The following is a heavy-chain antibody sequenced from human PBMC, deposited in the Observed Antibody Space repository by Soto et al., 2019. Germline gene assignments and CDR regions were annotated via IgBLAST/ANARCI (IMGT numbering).Heavy chain of an antibody. CDR1: GGTFNTYA. CDR2: ISPMFGAA. Sequence: QVQLVQSGAEIKKPGSSVKVSCQSSGGTFNTYAMNWVRQAPRQGPEWMGDISPMFGAANYAPKFQGRLTITADASTGTSYMQLSSLSSEDTALYFCAREVQVHTPAFVYWGQGTLVTVSS. CDR3: AREVQVHTPAFVY. D-gene: IGHD3-10*01. J-gene: IGHJ4*02. V-gene: IGHV1-69*19.